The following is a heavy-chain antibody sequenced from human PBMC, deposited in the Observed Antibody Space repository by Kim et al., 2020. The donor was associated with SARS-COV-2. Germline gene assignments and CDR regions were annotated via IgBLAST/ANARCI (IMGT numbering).Heavy chain of an antibody. CDR1: GYTFTSYG. CDR2: ISAYNGNT. V-gene: IGHV1-18*01. J-gene: IGHJ5*02. CDR3: ARTSLEWLFWYGVGNWFDP. D-gene: IGHD3-3*01. Sequence: ASVKVSCKASGYTFTSYGISWVRQAPGQGLEWMGWISAYNGNTNYVQKLQGRVTMTTDTSTSTAYMELRSLRSGDTAVYYCARTSLEWLFWYGVGNWFDPWGQGTLVTVSS.